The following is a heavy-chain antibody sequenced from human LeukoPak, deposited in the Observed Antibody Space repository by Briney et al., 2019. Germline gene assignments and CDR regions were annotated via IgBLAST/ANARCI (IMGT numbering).Heavy chain of an antibody. CDR3: ARRRAVAGTDYFDY. J-gene: IGHJ4*02. D-gene: IGHD6-19*01. CDR2: IYYSGST. Sequence: GSLRLSCAASGFTFSSYSMNWIRQPPGKGLEWIGYIYYSGSTNYNPSLKSRVTISVDTSKNQFSLKLSSVTAADTAVYYCARRRAVAGTDYFDYWGQGTLVTVSS. CDR1: GFTFSSYS. V-gene: IGHV4-59*08.